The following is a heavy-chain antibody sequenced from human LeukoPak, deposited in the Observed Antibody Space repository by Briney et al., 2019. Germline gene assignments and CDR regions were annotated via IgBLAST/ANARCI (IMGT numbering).Heavy chain of an antibody. V-gene: IGHV3-21*01. J-gene: IGHJ2*01. CDR2: ITSSSYI. Sequence: GGSLRLSCAASGFTFSSYSMNWVRQAPGEGLEWVSSITSSSYIYYADSVKGQFTISRDNAKNSLYLQMNSLRAEDTAVYYCARVGIAVAVSYWYFDLWGRGTLVTVSS. D-gene: IGHD6-19*01. CDR3: ARVGIAVAVSYWYFDL. CDR1: GFTFSSYS.